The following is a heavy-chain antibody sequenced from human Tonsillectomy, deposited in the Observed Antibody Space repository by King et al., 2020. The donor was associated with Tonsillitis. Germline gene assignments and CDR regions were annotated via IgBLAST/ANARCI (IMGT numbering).Heavy chain of an antibody. CDR3: ASEVRGVMQYDY. V-gene: IGHV4-4*07. CDR2: XXISGNP. Sequence: QVQLQESGPGLVKPSETLSLTCTVSGGSISSYYWNWIRQPAGEGLEWIGXXXISGNPNYNPSLKXRVTMSVDTXKNQFSLKLSSVTAADTAVYYCASEVRGVMQYDYWGQGTLVTVSS. D-gene: IGHD3-10*01. J-gene: IGHJ4*02. CDR1: GGSISSYY.